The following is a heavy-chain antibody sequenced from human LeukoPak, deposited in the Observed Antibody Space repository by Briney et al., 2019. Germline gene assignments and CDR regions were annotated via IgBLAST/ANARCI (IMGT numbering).Heavy chain of an antibody. CDR2: ISYDGSNK. Sequence: GGSLRLSCAASGFTFSSYGMHWVRQAPGKGLEWVAVISYDGSNKYYADSVKGRFTISRDNSKNTLYLQMNSLRAEDTAVYYCAKPSRQVLGYCSSTSCSHFDYWGQGTLVTVSS. D-gene: IGHD2-2*01. CDR1: GFTFSSYG. CDR3: AKPSRQVLGYCSSTSCSHFDY. J-gene: IGHJ4*02. V-gene: IGHV3-30*18.